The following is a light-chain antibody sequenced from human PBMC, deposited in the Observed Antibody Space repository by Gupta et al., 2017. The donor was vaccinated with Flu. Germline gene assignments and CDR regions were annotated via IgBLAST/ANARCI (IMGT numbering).Light chain of an antibody. CDR3: GTWDISLSAYV. CDR2: DND. CDR1: SSNIGENS. Sequence: QSVLTQPPSVSATTVQKVTISCSGSSSNIGENSVSWYQQLPGTAPKIIIYDNDNRPSGMSDRFSGSKSGTSATLGITGLQTGDEADYYCGTWDISLSAYVFGTVTKVTVL. V-gene: IGLV1-51*01. J-gene: IGLJ1*01.